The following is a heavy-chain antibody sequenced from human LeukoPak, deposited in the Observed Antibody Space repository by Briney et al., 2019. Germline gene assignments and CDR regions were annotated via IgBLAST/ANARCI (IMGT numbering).Heavy chain of an antibody. CDR2: IYYSGST. CDR3: ARHYPYRTTGPPNWFDP. V-gene: IGHV4-39*01. D-gene: IGHD1-1*01. J-gene: IGHJ5*02. Sequence: SETLSPTCTVSGGSISSSSYYWGWIRQPPGKGLEWIGSIYYSGSTYYNPSLKSRVTISVDTSKNQFSLKLSSVTAADTAVYYCARHYPYRTTGPPNWFDPWGQGTLVTVSS. CDR1: GGSISSSSYY.